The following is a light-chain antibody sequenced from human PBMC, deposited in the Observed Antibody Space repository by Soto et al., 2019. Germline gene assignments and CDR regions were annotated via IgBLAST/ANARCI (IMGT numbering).Light chain of an antibody. CDR2: EVS. Sequence: QSVLTQPASVSGSPGQSISISCTGTSSDVGNYNLVSWYQQHPGKAPKVMIYEVSQRPSGVSNRFSASKSGNTASLTISGLQAEDEADYYCCSYAGNRTYVFGSGTKVTV. J-gene: IGLJ1*01. CDR1: SSDVGNYNL. V-gene: IGLV2-23*02. CDR3: CSYAGNRTYV.